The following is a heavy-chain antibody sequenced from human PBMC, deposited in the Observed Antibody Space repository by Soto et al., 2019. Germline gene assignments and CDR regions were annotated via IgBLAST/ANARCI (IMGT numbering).Heavy chain of an antibody. J-gene: IGHJ4*02. CDR1: GGSISGYY. D-gene: IGHD2-2*02. Sequence: SETLSLTCTVSGGSISGYYWSWIRQPPGKGLEWIGYIYSSGSTNYNPSLQSRVTISVDTSKNQFSLKLSSVTAADTAVYYCARLACSSTRCFTYFDYWGQGVLVTVSS. V-gene: IGHV4-59*08. CDR2: IYSSGST. CDR3: ARLACSSTRCFTYFDY.